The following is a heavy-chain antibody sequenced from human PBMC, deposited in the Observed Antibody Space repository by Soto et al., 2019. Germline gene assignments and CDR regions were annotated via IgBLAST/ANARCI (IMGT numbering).Heavy chain of an antibody. D-gene: IGHD2-15*01. CDR3: AHRVDLAGLDT. J-gene: IGHJ3*02. CDR1: GFSLNTRAVG. CDR2: INWNGDE. Sequence: QITLKESGPTLVNPTQPLTLTCTFSGFSLNTRAVGVGWIRQAPGKALEWLALINWNGDESYGPPLKDRLPITKDTSRNHVVLTMTNSGPVATATNSGAHRVDLAGLDTWGQETGVTVPS. V-gene: IGHV2-5*01.